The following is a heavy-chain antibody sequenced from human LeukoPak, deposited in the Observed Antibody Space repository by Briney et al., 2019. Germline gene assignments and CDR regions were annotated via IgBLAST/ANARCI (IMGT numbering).Heavy chain of an antibody. CDR3: ARDSYSSSPRYYYYYMDV. Sequence: SETLSLTCTVSGGSISSYYWSWIRQPPGKGLEWIGYIYYSGSTNYNPSLKSRVTISVDTSKNQFSLKLSSATAADTAVYYCARDSYSSSPRYYYYYMDVWGKGTTVTVSS. D-gene: IGHD6-6*01. J-gene: IGHJ6*03. CDR1: GGSISSYY. CDR2: IYYSGST. V-gene: IGHV4-59*01.